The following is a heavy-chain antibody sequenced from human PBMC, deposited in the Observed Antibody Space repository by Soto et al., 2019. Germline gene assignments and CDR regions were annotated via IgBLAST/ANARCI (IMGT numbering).Heavy chain of an antibody. CDR2: IGPESGAT. J-gene: IGHJ4*02. V-gene: IGHV1-2*02. CDR1: GYTFTGHY. Sequence: GASVKVSCKASGYTFTGHYIHWVRQASEQGPEWMGEIGPESGATRYAEKFQGRVTMTLDTSITTVYMELKNLSPDDTAVYYCGRGRSGQIVAFDWGQGTPGTVSS. D-gene: IGHD5-12*01. CDR3: GRGRSGQIVAFD.